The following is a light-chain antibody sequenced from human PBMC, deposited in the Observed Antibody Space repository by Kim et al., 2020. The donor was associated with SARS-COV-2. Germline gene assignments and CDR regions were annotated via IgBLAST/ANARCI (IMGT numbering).Light chain of an antibody. CDR2: CKN. CDR1: SLRSYY. J-gene: IGLJ2*01. V-gene: IGLV3-19*01. Sequence: SSELTQDPAVSVALGQTVRITCQGDSLRSYYASWYQQKPGQAAVLVIYCKNNRPSGIPDRFSGSSSGNTASLTITGAQAEDEADYYCNSRDSSGHVVFGG. CDR3: NSRDSSGHVV.